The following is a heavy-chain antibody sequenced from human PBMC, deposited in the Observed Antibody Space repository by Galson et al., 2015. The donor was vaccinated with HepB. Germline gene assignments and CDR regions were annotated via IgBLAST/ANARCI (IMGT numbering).Heavy chain of an antibody. CDR1: GYTFTGYY. D-gene: IGHD4-17*01. Sequence: SVKVSCKASGYTFTGYYMHWVRQAPGPGLEWMGWINPNSGGTNNAQKFQDRVTMTRDTSISTAYLELSRLRSDDTAVYYCASGSTVTTGLDYWGQGTLVTVSS. CDR2: INPNSGGT. V-gene: IGHV1-2*02. CDR3: ASGSTVTTGLDY. J-gene: IGHJ4*02.